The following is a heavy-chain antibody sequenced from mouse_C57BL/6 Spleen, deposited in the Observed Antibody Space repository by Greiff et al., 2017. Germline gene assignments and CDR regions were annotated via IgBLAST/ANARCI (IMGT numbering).Heavy chain of an antibody. D-gene: IGHD2-3*01. CDR1: GFSLSTFGMG. V-gene: IGHV8-8*01. Sequence: QVTLKVSGPGLLQPSPTLSLTCSSSGFSLSTFGMGVGWIRQPSGRGLEWQAHIWWDDDKYYNPALKSRHTITKDTSKNLVFLKIANADTADTATYYCARIAGLLDGYLYYFDCWGQGTTLTVSA. CDR3: ARIAGLLDGYLYYFDC. CDR2: IWWDDDK. J-gene: IGHJ2*01.